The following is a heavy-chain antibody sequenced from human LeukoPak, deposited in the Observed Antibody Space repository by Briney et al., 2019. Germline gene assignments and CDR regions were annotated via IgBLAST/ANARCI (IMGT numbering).Heavy chain of an antibody. CDR1: GFTFSSYS. J-gene: IGHJ4*02. Sequence: GGSLRLSCAPSGFTFSSYSMNWVRQAPGEGLEWVSYISRRSSTIYYADSVKGRFTISRDNAKNSLYLQMNSLRAEDTAVYYCASVTSYGYAPEDYWGQGTLVTVSS. CDR3: ASVTSYGYAPEDY. CDR2: ISRRSSTI. V-gene: IGHV3-48*01. D-gene: IGHD5-18*01.